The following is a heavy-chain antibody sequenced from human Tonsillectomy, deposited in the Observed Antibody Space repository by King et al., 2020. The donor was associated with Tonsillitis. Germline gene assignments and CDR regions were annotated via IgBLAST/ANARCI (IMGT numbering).Heavy chain of an antibody. J-gene: IGHJ6*02. Sequence: VQLVEAGGGLVKPGGSLRLSCAASGFTFSSYSMNWVRQAPGKGLEWVSSITLSSSYIYYADSVKGRFTISRDNAKNSLYLQMNALRAEDTAVYYCARANLGSSRRPGAMAVWGQGTTVTVSS. CDR3: ARANLGSSRRPGAMAV. CDR2: ITLSSSYI. V-gene: IGHV3-21*01. CDR1: GFTFSSYS. D-gene: IGHD6-13*01.